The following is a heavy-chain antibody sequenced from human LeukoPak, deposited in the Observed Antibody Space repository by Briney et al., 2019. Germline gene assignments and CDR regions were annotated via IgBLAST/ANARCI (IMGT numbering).Heavy chain of an antibody. V-gene: IGHV3-11*01. CDR1: GFTFSDYY. Sequence: GRSLRLSCAASGFTFSDYYMSWIRQAPGKGLEWVSYISSSGSTIYYADSVKGRFTISRDNAKNSLYLQMNSLRAEDTAVYYCARDQEYSDYGVDVWGQGTTVTVSS. D-gene: IGHD2/OR15-2a*01. CDR2: ISSSGSTI. CDR3: ARDQEYSDYGVDV. J-gene: IGHJ6*02.